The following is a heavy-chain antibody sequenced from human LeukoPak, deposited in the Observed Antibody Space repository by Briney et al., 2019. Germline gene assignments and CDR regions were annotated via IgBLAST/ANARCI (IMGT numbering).Heavy chain of an antibody. CDR2: ISSSSSYI. CDR3: ARDDSDTAMVVDY. J-gene: IGHJ4*02. Sequence: PGGSLRLSCAASGPTFSSYSIKWVRQAPRKGLELVSSISSSSSYIYYADSVKGRFTVSRDNAKNSLYLQMNSLRAEDTAVYYCARDDSDTAMVVDYWGQGTLVTVSS. CDR1: GPTFSSYS. V-gene: IGHV3-21*01. D-gene: IGHD5-18*01.